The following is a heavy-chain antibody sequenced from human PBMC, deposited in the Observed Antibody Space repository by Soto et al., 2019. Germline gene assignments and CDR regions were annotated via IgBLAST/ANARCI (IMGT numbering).Heavy chain of an antibody. CDR1: GFTFSSYG. CDR2: ISYDGSNK. CDR3: ARGGYYFDY. Sequence: GGSLRLSCAASGFTFSSYGMHWVRQAPGKGLEWVAVISYDGSNKYYADSVKGRFTISRDNSKNTLYLQMNSLRAEDTAVYYCARGGYYFDYWGQGTLVTVSS. V-gene: IGHV3-30*03. J-gene: IGHJ4*02. D-gene: IGHD1-26*01.